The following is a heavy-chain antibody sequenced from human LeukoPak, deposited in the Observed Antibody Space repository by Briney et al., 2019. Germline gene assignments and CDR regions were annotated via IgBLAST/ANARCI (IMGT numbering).Heavy chain of an antibody. D-gene: IGHD3-3*01. CDR2: INPSGGST. CDR1: GYTFTSYY. Sequence: ASVKVSCKASGYTFTSYYMHWVRQAPGQGLEWMGIINPSGGSTSYAQKFQGRVTMTRDTSTSTVYMELSSLRSEDTAVYYCARDPRSYYDFWSGYYGFDHWGQGTLVTVSS. CDR3: ARDPRSYYDFWSGYYGFDH. J-gene: IGHJ4*02. V-gene: IGHV1-46*01.